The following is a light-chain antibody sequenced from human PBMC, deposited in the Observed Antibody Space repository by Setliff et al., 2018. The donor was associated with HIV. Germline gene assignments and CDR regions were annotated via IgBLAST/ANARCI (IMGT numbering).Light chain of an antibody. J-gene: IGLJ1*01. CDR3: CSYARGRTYV. V-gene: IGLV2-23*02. Sequence: QSVLTQPASVSRSPGQSITISCTGTNSDVGNYNLVSWYQHHPDKAPKLIIYEVTKRPSGVSNRFSGSKSGSTAALTISGLQAEDEGDYYCCSYARGRTYVFGTGTKGTVL. CDR2: EVT. CDR1: NSDVGNYNL.